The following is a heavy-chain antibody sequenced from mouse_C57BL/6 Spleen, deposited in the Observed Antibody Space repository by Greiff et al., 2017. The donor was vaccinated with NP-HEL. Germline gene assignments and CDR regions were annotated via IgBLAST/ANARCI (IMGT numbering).Heavy chain of an antibody. D-gene: IGHD2-1*01. Sequence: QVQLKESGPELVKPGASVKISCKASGYAFSSSWMNWVKQRPGKGLEWIGRIYPGDGDTNYNGKFKGKATLTADKSSSTAYMQLSSLTSADSAVYFCARLGNPLYAMDYWGQGTSVTVSS. CDR2: IYPGDGDT. CDR1: GYAFSSSW. J-gene: IGHJ4*01. V-gene: IGHV1-82*01. CDR3: ARLGNPLYAMDY.